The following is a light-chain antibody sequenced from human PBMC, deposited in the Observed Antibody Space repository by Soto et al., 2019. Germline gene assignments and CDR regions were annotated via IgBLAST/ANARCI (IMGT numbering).Light chain of an antibody. J-gene: IGKJ1*01. CDR2: KAS. CDR3: QQYNLYWT. Sequence: DLQMTQSPSTLSASVGDTVTITCRASQSISSWLAWYQQKPGKAPKLLIYKASSLESGVPSRFSGSGSGTEFTLTISSLQPDDFASYYCQQYNLYWTFGQGTKVEIK. V-gene: IGKV1-5*03. CDR1: QSISSW.